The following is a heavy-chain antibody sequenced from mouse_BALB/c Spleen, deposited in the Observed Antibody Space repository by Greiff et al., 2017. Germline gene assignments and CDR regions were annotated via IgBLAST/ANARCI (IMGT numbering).Heavy chain of an antibody. Sequence: VQLQQSGPELVRPGVSVKISCKGSGYTFTDYAMHWVKQSHAKSLEWIGVISTYYGNTNYNQKFKGKATMTVDKSSSTAYMELARLTSEDSAIYYCARDYGSSPHWYFDVWGAGTTVTVSS. CDR1: GYTFTDYA. D-gene: IGHD1-1*01. V-gene: IGHV1-67*01. J-gene: IGHJ1*01. CDR2: ISTYYGNT. CDR3: ARDYGSSPHWYFDV.